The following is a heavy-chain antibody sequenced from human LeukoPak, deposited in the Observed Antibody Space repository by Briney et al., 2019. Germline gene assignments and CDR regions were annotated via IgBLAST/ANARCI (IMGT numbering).Heavy chain of an antibody. CDR1: GFTFSDYY. D-gene: IGHD3-3*01. CDR2: ISSSGSTI. Sequence: GGSLRLSCTASGFTFSDYYMTWIRQAPGKGLEWVSHISSSGSTIYYADSVEGRFTMSRDNAKNSLYLQMNSLRVEDTAVYYCARDRGFGGVTPIDSWGQGTLVTVSP. CDR3: ARDRGFGGVTPIDS. J-gene: IGHJ5*02. V-gene: IGHV3-11*01.